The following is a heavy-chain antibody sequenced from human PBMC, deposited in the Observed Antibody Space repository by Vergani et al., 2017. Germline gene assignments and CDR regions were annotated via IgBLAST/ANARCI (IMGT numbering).Heavy chain of an antibody. CDR2: ISWNSGSI. D-gene: IGHD5-18*01. Sequence: EVQLVESGGGLVQPGGSLRLSCAASGFTFDDYAMHWVRQAPGKGLEWVSGISWNSGSIGYADSVKGRFTISRDNAKNSLYLQMNSLRAEDTALYYCARGTAMVNYWGQGTLVTVSS. CDR3: ARGTAMVNY. V-gene: IGHV3-9*01. J-gene: IGHJ4*02. CDR1: GFTFDDYA.